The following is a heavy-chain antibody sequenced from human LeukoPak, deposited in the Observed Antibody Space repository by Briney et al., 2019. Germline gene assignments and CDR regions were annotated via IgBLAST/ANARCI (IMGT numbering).Heavy chain of an antibody. D-gene: IGHD2-2*01. CDR1: GFTFSNYG. Sequence: PGGSLRLSCAASGFTFSNYGMHWVRQAPGKGLEWVAVIWYDGSNKYYADSVKGRFTISRDNSKNTLFLQMNSLRAEDTAVYYCARDLRYCSSASCSENGAFDIWGQGTMVTVSS. CDR3: ARDLRYCSSASCSENGAFDI. V-gene: IGHV3-33*01. CDR2: IWYDGSNK. J-gene: IGHJ3*02.